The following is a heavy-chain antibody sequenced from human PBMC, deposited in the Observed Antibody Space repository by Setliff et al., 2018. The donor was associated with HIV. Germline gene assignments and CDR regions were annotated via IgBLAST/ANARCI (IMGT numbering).Heavy chain of an antibody. J-gene: IGHJ4*02. V-gene: IGHV4-39*07. CDR3: AREQQLALDY. Sequence: SETLSLTCTVSDGSITTDNYFWGWIRQSPGKGLQWIGSIYYNGSPYYNPSLKSRVTISVDMSKNQFSLKLSSVTAADTAVYYCAREQQLALDYWGQGTLVTVSS. D-gene: IGHD6-13*01. CDR2: IYYNGSP. CDR1: DGSITTDNYF.